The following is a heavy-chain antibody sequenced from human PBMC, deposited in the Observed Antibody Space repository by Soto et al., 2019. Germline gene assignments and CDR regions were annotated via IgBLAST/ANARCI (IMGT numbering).Heavy chain of an antibody. D-gene: IGHD6-13*01. Sequence: QVQLVQSGAEVKKPGSSVKVSCKASGGTFSSYTISWVRQAPGQGLEWMGRIIPILGIANYAQKFQGRVTIAADKSTSTAYMELSSLRSEDTAVYYCARGHYCVRAAAGQFFDYWGQGTLVTVSS. CDR2: IIPILGIA. V-gene: IGHV1-69*02. J-gene: IGHJ4*02. CDR1: GGTFSSYT. CDR3: ARGHYCVRAAAGQFFDY.